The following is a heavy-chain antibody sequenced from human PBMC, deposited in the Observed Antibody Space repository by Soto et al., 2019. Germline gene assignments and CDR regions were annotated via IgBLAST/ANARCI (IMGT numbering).Heavy chain of an antibody. J-gene: IGHJ4*02. D-gene: IGHD3-9*01. CDR2: IYYSGIT. V-gene: IGHV4-39*01. CDR3: ARQDVLRYFDWLLPIDY. CDR1: GGSISSSSYY. Sequence: SETLSLTCTVSGGSISSSSYYWGWIRQPPGKGLEWIGSIYYSGITYYNPSLKSRVTISVDTSKNQFSLKLSSVTAADTAVYYCARQDVLRYFDWLLPIDYWGQGTLVTVSS.